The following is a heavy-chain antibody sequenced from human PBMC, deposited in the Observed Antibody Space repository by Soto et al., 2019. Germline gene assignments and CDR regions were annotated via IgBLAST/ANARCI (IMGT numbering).Heavy chain of an antibody. CDR1: GYTFTSYG. CDR2: ISAYNGNT. J-gene: IGHJ6*02. Sequence: ASVKVSCQASGYTFTSYGISWVRQAPGQGLEWMGWISAYNGNTNYAQKLQGRVTMTTDTSTSTAYMELRSLRSDDTAVYYCARSSGTYPPSRYYYGLDVWGQGTTVTGS. D-gene: IGHD1-26*01. V-gene: IGHV1-18*04. CDR3: ARSSGTYPPSRYYYGLDV.